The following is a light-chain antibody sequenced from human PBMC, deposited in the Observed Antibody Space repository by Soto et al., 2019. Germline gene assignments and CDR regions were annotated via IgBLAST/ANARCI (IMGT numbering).Light chain of an antibody. CDR1: RSVSSLY. CDR3: QQYVSSRT. Sequence: EILLTQSPGTLSLSPWERATLSCRACRSVSSLYLAWYQQKPGQAPRLLTYGASSRATGIPARFSASGPGTDFTITISRLEPEDFAVYYCQQYVSSRTFGQGTKVDIK. V-gene: IGKV3-20*01. CDR2: GAS. J-gene: IGKJ1*01.